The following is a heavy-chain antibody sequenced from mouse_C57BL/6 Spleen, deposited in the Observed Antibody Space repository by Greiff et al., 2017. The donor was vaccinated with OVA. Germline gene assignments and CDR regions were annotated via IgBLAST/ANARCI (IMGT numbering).Heavy chain of an antibody. Sequence: VQGVESGPGLVAPSQSLSITCTVSGFSLTSYGVDWVRQSPGKGLEWLGVIWGVGSTNYNSALKSRLSISKDNSKSQVFLKMNSLQTDDTAMYYCASETGRAMDYWGQGTSVTVSS. CDR2: IWGVGST. V-gene: IGHV2-6*01. D-gene: IGHD4-1*01. J-gene: IGHJ4*01. CDR3: ASETGRAMDY. CDR1: GFSLTSYG.